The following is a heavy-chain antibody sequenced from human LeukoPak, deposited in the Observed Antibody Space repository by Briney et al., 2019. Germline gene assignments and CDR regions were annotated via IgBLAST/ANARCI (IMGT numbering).Heavy chain of an antibody. CDR3: ARHSMVRGLDV. CDR1: GGSISSYQ. D-gene: IGHD3-10*01. CDR2: ISYSGST. Sequence: SETLSLTCIASGGSISSYQWGWIRQPPGKGLEWIGYISYSGSTNYNPSVKSRVTISVDTSKNQFSLKLSSVTAADTAVYYCARHSMVRGLDVWGQGTTVTVSS. V-gene: IGHV4-59*08. J-gene: IGHJ6*02.